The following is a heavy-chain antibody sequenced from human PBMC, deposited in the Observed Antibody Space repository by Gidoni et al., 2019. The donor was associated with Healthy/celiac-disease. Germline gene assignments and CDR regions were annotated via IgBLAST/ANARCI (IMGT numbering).Heavy chain of an antibody. CDR1: GGTFSSYT. V-gene: IGHV1-69*02. CDR2: IIPILGIA. Sequence: QVQLVQSGAEVKKPGSSVKVSCKASGGTFSSYTISWVRQAPGQGLEWMGRIIPILGIANYAQKFQGRVTITADKSTSTAYMELSSLRSEDTAVYYCARTGTAMLDFDYWGQGTLVTVSS. D-gene: IGHD5-18*01. CDR3: ARTGTAMLDFDY. J-gene: IGHJ4*02.